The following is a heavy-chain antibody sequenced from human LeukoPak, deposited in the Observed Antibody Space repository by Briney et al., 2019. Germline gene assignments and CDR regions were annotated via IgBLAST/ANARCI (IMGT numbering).Heavy chain of an antibody. V-gene: IGHV1-69*04. CDR1: GGTFSSFA. CDR2: IIPILGIA. D-gene: IGHD6-19*01. J-gene: IGHJ4*02. CDR3: ARPRRSSGWFDY. Sequence: SVKISCKASGGTFSSFAISWVRQAPGQGVEWMGRIIPILGIANYAQKFQGRVTITADKSTSTAYMELSSLRSEDTAVYYCARPRRSSGWFDYWGQGTLVTVSS.